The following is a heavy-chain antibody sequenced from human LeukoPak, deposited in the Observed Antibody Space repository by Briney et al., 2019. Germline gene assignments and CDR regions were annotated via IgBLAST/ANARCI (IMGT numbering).Heavy chain of an antibody. V-gene: IGHV1-18*04. D-gene: IGHD6-13*01. CDR3: ARTLGMYSSSWYRDDDAFDI. CDR1: GYTFTSYY. J-gene: IGHJ3*02. Sequence: ASVKVSCKASGYTFTSYYMHWVRQAPGQGLEWMGWISAYNGNTNYAQKLQGRVTMTTDTSTSTAYMELRSLRSDDTAVYYCARTLGMYSSSWYRDDDAFDIWGQGTMVTVSS. CDR2: ISAYNGNT.